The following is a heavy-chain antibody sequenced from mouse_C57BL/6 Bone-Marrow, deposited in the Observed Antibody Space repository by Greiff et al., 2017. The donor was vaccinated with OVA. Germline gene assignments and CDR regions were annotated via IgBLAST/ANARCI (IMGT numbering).Heavy chain of an antibody. D-gene: IGHD2-5*01. J-gene: IGHJ1*03. CDR2: IYPGDGDT. CDR1: GYAFSSYW. CDR3: ARRDYSNFKGYFEV. Sequence: VQLQQSRAELVKPGASVKISCKASGYAFSSYWMNWVKQRPGKGLEWIGQIYPGDGDTNYNGKFKGKATLTADKSSSTAYMQLSSLTSEDSAVYFCARRDYSNFKGYFEVWGTGTTVTVSS. V-gene: IGHV1-80*01.